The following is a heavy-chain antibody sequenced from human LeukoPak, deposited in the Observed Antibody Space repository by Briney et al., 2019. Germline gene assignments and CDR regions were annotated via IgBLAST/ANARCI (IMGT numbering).Heavy chain of an antibody. Sequence: AGGSLRLSCAASGFTFSGYTMTWVRQAPGKGLEWVSSISNSSTYIYYADLVKGRFAISRDNVQNSLSLQMNSLRAEDTAVYYCARWVCSSTSCYYFDYWGQGSLVTVSS. J-gene: IGHJ4*02. V-gene: IGHV3-21*01. CDR3: ARWVCSSTSCYYFDY. CDR1: GFTFSGYT. CDR2: ISNSSTYI. D-gene: IGHD2-2*01.